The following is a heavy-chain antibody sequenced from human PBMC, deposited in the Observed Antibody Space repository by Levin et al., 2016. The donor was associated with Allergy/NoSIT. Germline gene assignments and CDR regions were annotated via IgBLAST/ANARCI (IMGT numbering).Heavy chain of an antibody. V-gene: IGHV3-48*02. CDR2: ISSSSSTI. CDR3: ARVATREERQLYYYYYYMDV. CDR1: GFTFSSYS. D-gene: IGHD1-1*01. J-gene: IGHJ6*03. Sequence: GGSLRLSCAASGFTFSSYSMNWVRQAPGKGLEWVSYISSSSSTIYYADPVKGRFTISRDNAKNSLYLQMNSLRDEDTAVYYCARVATREERQLYYYYYYMDVWGKGTTVTVSS.